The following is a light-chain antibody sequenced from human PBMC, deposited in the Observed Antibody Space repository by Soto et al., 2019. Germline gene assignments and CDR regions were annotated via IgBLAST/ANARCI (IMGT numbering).Light chain of an antibody. CDR1: QSVSSN. CDR2: GAA. V-gene: IGKV3-15*01. J-gene: IGKJ4*02. Sequence: EIVMTQSPATLSVSPGERTTLSCRASQSVSSNLAWYQQNPAQAPGISFNGAAPRPTGIPAGFSGSGAGTEFTLTISSLQSEDFEVNYCQKYNNWPPLTFGGGTKVEIK. CDR3: QKYNNWPPLT.